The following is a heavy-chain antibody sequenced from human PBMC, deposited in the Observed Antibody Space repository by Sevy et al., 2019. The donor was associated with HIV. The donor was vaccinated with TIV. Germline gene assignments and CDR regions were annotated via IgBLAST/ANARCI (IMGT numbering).Heavy chain of an antibody. CDR1: GASISNTAYY. V-gene: IGHV4-39*01. CDR3: VGPKLTYTNGWHYFDY. D-gene: IGHD2-8*01. Sequence: SETLSLTCIVSGASISNTAYYWGWIRQSRGKGLEWIASIRHGGYTFYNPSLKSRVTISADTSKNQFSLKLTSVSAADTSIYYCVGPKLTYTNGWHYFDYWGQGTVVTVSS. J-gene: IGHJ4*02. CDR2: IRHGGYT.